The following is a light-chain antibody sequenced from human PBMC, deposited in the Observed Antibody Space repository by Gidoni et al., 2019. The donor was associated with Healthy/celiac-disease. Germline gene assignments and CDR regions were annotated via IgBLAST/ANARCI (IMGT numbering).Light chain of an antibody. CDR3: MQALQTPLLT. CDR2: LGS. Sequence: DIVMTQSPLSLPVTPGEPASISCGSSQSLLHSNGYNYLDWYLQKPGQSPQLLIYLGSNRASGVPDRFSGSGSGTDFTLKISRVEAEDVGVYYCMQALQTPLLTFGGGTKVEIK. CDR1: QSLLHSNGYNY. J-gene: IGKJ4*01. V-gene: IGKV2-28*01.